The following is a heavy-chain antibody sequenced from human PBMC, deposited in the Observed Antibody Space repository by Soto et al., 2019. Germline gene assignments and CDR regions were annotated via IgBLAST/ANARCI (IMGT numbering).Heavy chain of an antibody. Sequence: SETLSLTCTVPGDSITRSNFYWGWIRQPPGKGLEWLGSIFYSGSTFDNPALKSRVTFSVDTSKNHFSLKLSSVTAADTAVYYCARHKTTMLTVVSAFDPWGQGTRVTVSS. CDR3: ARHKTTMLTVVSAFDP. V-gene: IGHV4-39*02. CDR2: IFYSGST. CDR1: GDSITRSNFY. D-gene: IGHD3-22*01. J-gene: IGHJ5*02.